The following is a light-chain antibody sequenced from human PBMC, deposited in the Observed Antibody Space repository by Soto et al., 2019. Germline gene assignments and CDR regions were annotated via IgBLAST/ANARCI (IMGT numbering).Light chain of an antibody. Sequence: QSVLTQPPSVSGAPGQRVTISCTGSSSNIGAGYDVHWYQQLPGTAPKLLIYGNSNRPSGVPDRLSGSKSGTSASLAITGLQAADEADYYCQSYDSSLSAVVFGGGTKLTVL. CDR1: SSNIGAGYD. J-gene: IGLJ2*01. CDR3: QSYDSSLSAVV. V-gene: IGLV1-40*01. CDR2: GNS.